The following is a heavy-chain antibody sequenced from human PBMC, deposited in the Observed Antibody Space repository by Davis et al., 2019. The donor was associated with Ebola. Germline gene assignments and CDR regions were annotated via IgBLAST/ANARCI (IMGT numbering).Heavy chain of an antibody. Sequence: PGGSLRLSCAASRFTFSSYAMSWVRQAPGKGLEWIGEINHSGSTNYNPSLKSRVTISVDTSKNQFSLKLSSVTAADTAVYCCARGRAVQLERRPHRFDYWGQGTLVTVSS. CDR1: RFTFSSYA. D-gene: IGHD1-1*01. CDR3: ARGRAVQLERRPHRFDY. CDR2: INHSGST. J-gene: IGHJ4*02. V-gene: IGHV4-34*01.